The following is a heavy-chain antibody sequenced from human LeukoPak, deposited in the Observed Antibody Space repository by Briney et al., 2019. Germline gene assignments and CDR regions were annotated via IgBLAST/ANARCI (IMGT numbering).Heavy chain of an antibody. CDR3: ARDRGGGGDYVFH. J-gene: IGHJ4*02. CDR1: GFTLSSYA. V-gene: IGHV3-30*04. D-gene: IGHD4-17*01. Sequence: PGRSLRLSCAASGFTLSSYAMHWVRQAPGKGLEWVAVISYDGSNKYYADSVKGRFTISRGNSKNTLYLQMNSLRAEDTAVYYCARDRGGGGDYVFHWGQGTLVTVSS. CDR2: ISYDGSNK.